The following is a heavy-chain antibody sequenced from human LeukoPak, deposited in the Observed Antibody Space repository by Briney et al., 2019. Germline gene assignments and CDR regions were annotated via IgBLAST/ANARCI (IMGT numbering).Heavy chain of an antibody. Sequence: SETLSLTCSVSGVSITSYHWSWIRQPAGKGLEWIGRSRINTGTNYNPSLKSRVTLSTDTSKNQFSLKLTSVTAADTAVYYCARDGLYNFGYSYFDNWGQGILVTVFS. CDR2: SRINTGT. CDR1: GVSITSYH. CDR3: ARDGLYNFGYSYFDN. J-gene: IGHJ4*02. D-gene: IGHD3-22*01. V-gene: IGHV4-4*07.